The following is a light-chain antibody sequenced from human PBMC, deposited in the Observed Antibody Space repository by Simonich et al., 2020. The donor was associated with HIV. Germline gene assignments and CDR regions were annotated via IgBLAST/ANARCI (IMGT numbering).Light chain of an antibody. CDR3: QQYGGSPLT. J-gene: IGKJ4*01. Sequence: EIVLTQSPDTLSLSPGERPTLSSRARQRVSSRNLAWYQQKPGQAPRLLIYGASSRATGIPDRFSGSGSGTDFTLTISRLEPEEFAVYYCQQYGGSPLTFGGGTEVEIK. CDR2: GAS. CDR1: QRVSSRN. V-gene: IGKV3-20*01.